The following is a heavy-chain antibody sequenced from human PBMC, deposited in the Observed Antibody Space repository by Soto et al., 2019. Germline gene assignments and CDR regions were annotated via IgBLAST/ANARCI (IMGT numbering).Heavy chain of an antibody. V-gene: IGHV3-48*02. D-gene: IGHD4-17*01. CDR2: ISSGTTTI. Sequence: GGNLRLSCAASGFTFSSYSMNWVRQAPGKGLEWVSYISSGTTTIYYADSVKGRFTISRDNAKNSLYLQMNSLRDEDTAVYYGARDHYGDYIFDYWGQGTLVTVSS. CDR3: ARDHYGDYIFDY. CDR1: GFTFSSYS. J-gene: IGHJ4*02.